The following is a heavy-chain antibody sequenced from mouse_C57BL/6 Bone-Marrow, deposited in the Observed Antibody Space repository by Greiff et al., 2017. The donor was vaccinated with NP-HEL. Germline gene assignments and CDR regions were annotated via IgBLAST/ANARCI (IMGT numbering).Heavy chain of an antibody. CDR1: GYTFTDYY. D-gene: IGHD4-1*01. V-gene: IGHV1-19*01. CDR2: INPYNGGT. Sequence: EVQLVESGPVLVKPGASVKMSCKASGYTFTDYYMNWVKQSHGKSLEWIGVINPYNGGTSYNQKFKGKATLTVDKSSSTAYMELNSLTYEDSAVYYCARRAGTGDYYAMDYWGQGTSVTVSS. CDR3: ARRAGTGDYYAMDY. J-gene: IGHJ4*01.